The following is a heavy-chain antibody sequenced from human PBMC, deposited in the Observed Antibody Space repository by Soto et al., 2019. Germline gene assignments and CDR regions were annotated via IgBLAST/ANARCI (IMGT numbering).Heavy chain of an antibody. CDR1: GFSLSTGTVG. Sequence: QITLKESGPTLVKPTQTLTLTCSFSGFSLSTGTVGVAWIRQSPGKALEWLALIYGDDDKRYNPSLKNRLTITKDTSKNQVVLTMTNMDPVDTATYYCAHSLITFGGIIVTFGYWGQGTLVTVSS. V-gene: IGHV2-5*02. J-gene: IGHJ4*02. D-gene: IGHD3-16*02. CDR3: AHSLITFGGIIVTFGY. CDR2: IYGDDDK.